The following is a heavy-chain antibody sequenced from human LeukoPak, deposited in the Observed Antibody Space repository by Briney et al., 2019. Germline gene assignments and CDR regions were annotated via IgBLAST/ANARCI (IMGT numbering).Heavy chain of an antibody. J-gene: IGHJ4*02. CDR2: VSGSGGST. V-gene: IGHV3-23*01. D-gene: IGHD3-22*01. CDR3: AKYSHDSSGSYDY. CDR1: RFTFSSYA. Sequence: GGSLRLSCAASRFTFSSYAMSWVRQAPGKGLEWVSAVSGSGGSTYYADSVKGRFTISRDNSKNTLYLQMNSLRAEDTAVYYCAKYSHDSSGSYDYWGQGTLVTVSS.